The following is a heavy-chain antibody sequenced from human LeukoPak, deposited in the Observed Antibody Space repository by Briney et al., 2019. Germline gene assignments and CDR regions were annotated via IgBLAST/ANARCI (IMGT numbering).Heavy chain of an antibody. CDR3: ARSSRDYGDFYDAFDI. J-gene: IGHJ3*02. D-gene: IGHD4-17*01. Sequence: PGGSLRLSCAASGFTFSSYWMSWVRQAPGKGLEWVANIKQDGSEKYYVDSVKGRFTISRDNAKNSLYLQMNSLRAEDTAVYYCARSSRDYGDFYDAFDIWGQGTMVTVSS. CDR2: IKQDGSEK. CDR1: GFTFSSYW. V-gene: IGHV3-7*01.